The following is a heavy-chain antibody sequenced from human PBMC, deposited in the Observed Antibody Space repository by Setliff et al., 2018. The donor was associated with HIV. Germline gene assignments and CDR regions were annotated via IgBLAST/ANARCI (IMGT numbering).Heavy chain of an antibody. D-gene: IGHD6-6*01. V-gene: IGHV1-18*01. Sequence: ASVKVSCKASGYTFNNYSVTWVRQAPGHGLEWMGWVSAYNGNTNYAPNLRGRVTMTTDTSASTAYMELRSLRSEDTAVYYCARRAAGGSSPNDYMDVWGKGTTVTVSS. CDR2: VSAYNGNT. CDR1: GYTFNNYS. CDR3: ARRAAGGSSPNDYMDV. J-gene: IGHJ6*03.